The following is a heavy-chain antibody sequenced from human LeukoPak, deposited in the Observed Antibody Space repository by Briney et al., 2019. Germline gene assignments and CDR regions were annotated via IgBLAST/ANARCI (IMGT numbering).Heavy chain of an antibody. J-gene: IGHJ4*02. CDR1: GFTFHIYV. CDR2: ISGSGGRT. Sequence: PGGSLRLSCAASGFTFHIYVMSWLRQAQGKGLELFSVISGSGGRTYYADSVKGRFTISRDNSKNTLYLQMNSLRAEDTAVYYCAKGQYYYDSSGYDYWGQGTLVTVSS. CDR3: AKGQYYYDSSGYDY. V-gene: IGHV3-23*01. D-gene: IGHD3-22*01.